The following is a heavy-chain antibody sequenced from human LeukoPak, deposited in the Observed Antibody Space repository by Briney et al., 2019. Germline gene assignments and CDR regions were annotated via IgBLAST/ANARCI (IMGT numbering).Heavy chain of an antibody. V-gene: IGHV1-69*05. J-gene: IGHJ4*02. CDR2: IIPIFGTA. CDR3: ARDGRNYRSSWVYYFDY. CDR1: GGTFSSYA. Sequence: SVKVSCKASGGTFSSYAISWVRQAPGQGLEWMGGIIPIFGTANYAQKFQGRVTITTDESTSTAYMELSSLRSEDTAVYYCARDGRNYRSSWVYYFDYWGQGTLVTVSS. D-gene: IGHD6-13*01.